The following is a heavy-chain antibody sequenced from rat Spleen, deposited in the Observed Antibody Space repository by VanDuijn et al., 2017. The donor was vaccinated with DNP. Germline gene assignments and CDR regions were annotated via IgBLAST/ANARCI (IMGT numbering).Heavy chain of an antibody. Sequence: EVQLVESGGGLVQPGRYLKLSCAASGFTFSDYYMAWVRQAPAKGLEWVASIIHNGRNTYYRDSVKGRFTISRDNTKSSLYLEMDSLRSEDTATYSCTTDWAYAMDAWGQGTSVTVSS. J-gene: IGHJ4*01. V-gene: IGHV5-20*01. CDR3: TTDWAYAMDA. CDR2: IIHNGRNT. D-gene: IGHD4-6*01. CDR1: GFTFSDYY.